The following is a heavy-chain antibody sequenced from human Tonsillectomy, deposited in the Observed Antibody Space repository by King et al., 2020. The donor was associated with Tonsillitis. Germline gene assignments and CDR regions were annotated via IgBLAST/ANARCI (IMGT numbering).Heavy chain of an antibody. D-gene: IGHD3-22*01. J-gene: IGHJ4*02. CDR3: ARITSGYPPDY. Sequence: VQLVESGGGLVKPGGSLRLSCAASEFTFTSYSMNWVRQAPGKGLEWVSSISSSSKYIYYADSVKGRFTISRDNAKNSLYLQMNSLRAEDTAVYYCARITSGYPPDYWGQGTLVTVS. CDR1: EFTFTSYS. CDR2: ISSSSKYI. V-gene: IGHV3-21*01.